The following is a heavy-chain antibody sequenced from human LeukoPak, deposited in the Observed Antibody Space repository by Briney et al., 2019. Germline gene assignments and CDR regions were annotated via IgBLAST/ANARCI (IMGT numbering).Heavy chain of an antibody. CDR1: GYSFSSYW. D-gene: IGHD6-19*01. V-gene: IGHV5-51*01. CDR2: IYLSDSDT. CDR3: ARSGGSGWDEGFDY. J-gene: IGHJ4*02. Sequence: GESLKISCKGSGYSFSSYWIAWVRELPGKGLEWLGIIYLSDSDTRYHPSFHRQVTISADKSISTASLQWSSLKASATATYYCARSGGSGWDEGFDYWGQGTLVTVSS.